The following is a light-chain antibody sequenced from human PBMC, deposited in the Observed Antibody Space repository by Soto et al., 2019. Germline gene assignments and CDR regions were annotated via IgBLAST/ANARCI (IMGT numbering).Light chain of an antibody. CDR2: DVS. V-gene: IGLV2-14*01. CDR1: SSDVGGYNY. J-gene: IGLJ1*01. Sequence: QSALTQPASVSGSPGQSITISCTGTSSDVGGYNYVSWYQQHPGKAPKLMIYDVSNRPSGVSNRFSGSKSGNTASLTISGLQAEDEADYYCSSYTSSSTLFGTGTEVTV. CDR3: SSYTSSSTL.